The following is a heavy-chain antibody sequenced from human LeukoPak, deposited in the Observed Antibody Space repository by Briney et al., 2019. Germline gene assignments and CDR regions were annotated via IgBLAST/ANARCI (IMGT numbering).Heavy chain of an antibody. CDR3: AREDIVGFYYMDV. CDR1: GGTFNSYA. CDR2: IIPIFGTT. V-gene: IGHV1-69*06. D-gene: IGHD2-15*01. J-gene: IGHJ6*03. Sequence: ASVKVSCKASGGTFNSYAISWVRQAPGQGLEWMGGIIPIFGTTNYARKFRGRVTLTADKSTRTAYMELSSLRSEDTAVYYCAREDIVGFYYMDVWGKGTTVTISS.